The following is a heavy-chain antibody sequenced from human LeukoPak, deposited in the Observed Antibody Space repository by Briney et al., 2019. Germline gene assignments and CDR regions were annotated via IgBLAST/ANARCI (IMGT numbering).Heavy chain of an antibody. J-gene: IGHJ4*02. CDR3: ARQIVVEPLGINFDY. D-gene: IGHD2-15*01. CDR2: INSDESST. Sequence: GGSLRLSCAASGFTFSSYWMHWVRQAPGKGLVWVSSINSDESSTSYADSVKGRFTISRDNAKNTLSLEMNNVRAEDTAVYFCARQIVVEPLGINFDYWGQGTLVTVSS. CDR1: GFTFSSYW. V-gene: IGHV3-74*01.